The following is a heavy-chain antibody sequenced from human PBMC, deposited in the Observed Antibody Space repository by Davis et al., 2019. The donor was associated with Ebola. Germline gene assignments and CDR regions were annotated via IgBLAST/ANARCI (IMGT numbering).Heavy chain of an antibody. D-gene: IGHD2-15*01. Sequence: SETLSLTCSVSGGSISASYWSWIRQPPGKGLERIGSFFYSGHTDSNPSLKSRLTLSMDASKKQFSLTMSSVTAADTAVYYCAGLAIDIGGLYKPFDSLGQGTLVTVSS. CDR2: FFYSGHT. V-gene: IGHV4-59*08. CDR3: AGLAIDIGGLYKPFDS. J-gene: IGHJ4*02. CDR1: GGSISASY.